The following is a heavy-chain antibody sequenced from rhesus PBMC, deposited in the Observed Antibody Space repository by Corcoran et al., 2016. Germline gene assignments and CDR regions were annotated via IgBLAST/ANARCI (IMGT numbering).Heavy chain of an antibody. Sequence: QVQLQESGPGVVKPSETLSLTCAVSGGSISGYYLWSWIRQPPGKGLDWIGYIGGSSGSTNNNPSLKKRVTISKDTSKNQFSLKLSSVTAADTAVYYCAREGVGGGSYDAFDFWGQGLRVTVSS. CDR1: GGSISGYYL. J-gene: IGHJ3*01. CDR2: IGGSSGST. CDR3: AREGVGGGSYDAFDF. V-gene: IGHV4-127*01. D-gene: IGHD4-4*01.